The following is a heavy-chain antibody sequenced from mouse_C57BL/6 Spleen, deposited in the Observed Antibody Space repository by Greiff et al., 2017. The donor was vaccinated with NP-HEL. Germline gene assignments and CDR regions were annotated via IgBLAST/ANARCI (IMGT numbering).Heavy chain of an antibody. J-gene: IGHJ3*01. D-gene: IGHD1-1*01. CDR1: GYTFTSYW. V-gene: IGHV1-61*01. CDR2: IYPSDSET. CDR3: ARSDYYYGSPAWFAY. Sequence: QVQLQQPGAELVRPGSSVKLSCKASGYTFTSYWMDWVKQRPGQGLEWIGNIYPSDSETHYTQKFKDKATLTVDKSSSTAYMQLSSLTSEDSAVYYCARSDYYYGSPAWFAYWGQGTLVTVSA.